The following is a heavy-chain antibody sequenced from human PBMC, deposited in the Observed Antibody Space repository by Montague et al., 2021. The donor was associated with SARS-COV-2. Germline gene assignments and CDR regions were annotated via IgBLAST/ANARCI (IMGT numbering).Heavy chain of an antibody. J-gene: IGHJ4*02. Sequence: SETLSLTCAVSGGSITGFSWSWVRQPAGKRLEWIGRVTTSGTTNYSPSLRSRVTMSVDTSKNQFSLNLNSVTAADTAICYCARTPTRPLSLDSWGQGTLVTVSS. CDR1: GGSITGFS. CDR2: VTTSGTT. V-gene: IGHV4-4*07. D-gene: IGHD6-6*01. CDR3: ARTPTRPLSLDS.